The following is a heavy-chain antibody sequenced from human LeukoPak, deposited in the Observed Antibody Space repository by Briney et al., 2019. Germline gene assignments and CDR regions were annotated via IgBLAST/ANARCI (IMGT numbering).Heavy chain of an antibody. CDR3: ARDFRAAMVSDWFDP. D-gene: IGHD5-18*01. J-gene: IGHJ5*02. V-gene: IGHV4-39*02. CDR2: IFYSGST. Sequence: SETLSLTCTVSGGSISTSNYYWGWIRQPPGKGLEWIGNIFYSGSTYYSPSLKSRVTISVDTSKNQFSLKLSSVTAADTAVYYCARDFRAAMVSDWFDPWGQGTLVTVSS. CDR1: GGSISTSNYY.